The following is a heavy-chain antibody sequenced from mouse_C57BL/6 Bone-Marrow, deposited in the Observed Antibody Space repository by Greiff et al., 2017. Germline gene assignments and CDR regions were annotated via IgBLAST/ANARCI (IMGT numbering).Heavy chain of an antibody. Sequence: DVMLVESGPGLVKPSQSLSLTCTVTGYSITSGYDWHWIRHFPGNKLEWMGYISYSGSTNYNPSLKSRISITHDTSKNHFFLKLNSVTTEDTATYYCARGGYGSSYWFAYWGQGTLVTVSA. J-gene: IGHJ3*01. CDR3: ARGGYGSSYWFAY. V-gene: IGHV3-1*01. CDR2: ISYSGST. D-gene: IGHD1-1*01. CDR1: GYSITSGYD.